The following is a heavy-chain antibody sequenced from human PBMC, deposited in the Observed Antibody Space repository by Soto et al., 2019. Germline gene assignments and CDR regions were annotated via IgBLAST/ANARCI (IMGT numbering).Heavy chain of an antibody. J-gene: IGHJ6*02. CDR3: TRGPPHLDSWYHPDYYYYYGMDV. D-gene: IGHD6-13*01. CDR2: INPNSGGT. Sequence: QVQLVQSGAEVKKPGASVKVSCKASGYTFTGYYMHWVRQAPGQGLEWMGWINPNSGGTNYAQKFQGRVTMTSDTSISTAYMELSRLRSDYTAVYYCTRGPPHLDSWYHPDYYYYYGMDVWGQGTTVTVSS. CDR1: GYTFTGYY. V-gene: IGHV1-2*02.